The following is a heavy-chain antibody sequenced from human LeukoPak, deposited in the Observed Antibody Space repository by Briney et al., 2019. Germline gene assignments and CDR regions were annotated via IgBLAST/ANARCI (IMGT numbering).Heavy chain of an antibody. Sequence: GGSLRLSCAASGFTFSNYAMSWVRQAPGKGLEWVSLISGSGGQIYYADSVKGRFTISRDNSRHTLYLQMNSLRGEDTAVYYCATPYSSGWYSYWGQGTLVTVSS. V-gene: IGHV3-23*01. D-gene: IGHD6-19*01. CDR3: ATPYSSGWYSY. CDR2: ISGSGGQI. J-gene: IGHJ4*02. CDR1: GFTFSNYA.